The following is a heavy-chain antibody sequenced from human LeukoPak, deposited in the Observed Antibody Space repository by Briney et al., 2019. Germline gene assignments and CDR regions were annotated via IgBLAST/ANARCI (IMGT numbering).Heavy chain of an antibody. CDR1: GGSISSSVYY. CDR3: ARGPYYFDS. Sequence: SETLSLTCTVSGGSISSSVYYWGWIRQPPGKGLEWIGSIYYSGGNYYNPSLNSRVTISVDTFKNQFSLRLSSVTAADTAVYYCARGPYYFDSWGPGTLVTVSS. J-gene: IGHJ4*02. CDR2: IYYSGGN. V-gene: IGHV4-39*07.